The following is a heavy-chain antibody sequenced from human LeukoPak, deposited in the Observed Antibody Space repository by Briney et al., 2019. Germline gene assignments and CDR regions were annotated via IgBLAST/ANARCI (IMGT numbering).Heavy chain of an antibody. V-gene: IGHV1-2*02. J-gene: IGHJ4*02. CDR3: ARVIDDYGAPPPDY. CDR1: GYTFTGYY. CDR2: INPNSGGT. D-gene: IGHD4-17*01. Sequence: VASVKVSCKASGYTFTGYYMHWVRQAPGQGLEWMGWINPNSGGTNYAQKFQGRVTMTRDTSISTAYMELSRLRSDDTAVYCCARVIDDYGAPPPDYWGQGTLVTVSS.